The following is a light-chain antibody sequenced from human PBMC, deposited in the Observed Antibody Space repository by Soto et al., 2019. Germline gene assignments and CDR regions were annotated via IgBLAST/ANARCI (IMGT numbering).Light chain of an antibody. CDR3: QQSYSTPIT. Sequence: DIQMTQSPSSLSASVGDRVTITCRASQSISSYLNWYQQKPGKAPKLLIYAASSLQSGVPSRFSGSGSETDFTLTISSLQPEDFATYYCQQSYSTPITFGQGTRLE. V-gene: IGKV1-39*01. CDR1: QSISSY. CDR2: AAS. J-gene: IGKJ5*01.